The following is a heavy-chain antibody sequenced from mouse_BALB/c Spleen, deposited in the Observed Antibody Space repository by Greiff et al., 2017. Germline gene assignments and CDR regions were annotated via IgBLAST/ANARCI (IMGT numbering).Heavy chain of an antibody. CDR1: GFTFSSYA. D-gene: IGHD2-1*01. CDR2: ISSGVST. J-gene: IGHJ4*01. CDR3: ARDRVNYAMDY. V-gene: IGHV5-6-5*01. Sequence: EVMLVESGGGLVKPGGSLKLSCAASGFTFSSYAMSWVRQTPEKRLEWVASISSGVSTYYPDSVKGRFTISRDNARNILYLQMSSLRSEDTAMYYCARDRVNYAMDYWGQGTSVTVSS.